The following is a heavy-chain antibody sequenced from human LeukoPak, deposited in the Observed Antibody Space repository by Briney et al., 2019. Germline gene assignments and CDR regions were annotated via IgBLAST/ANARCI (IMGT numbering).Heavy chain of an antibody. V-gene: IGHV4-30-2*01. CDR3: ARGAVAGKMSWFDP. J-gene: IGHJ5*02. Sequence: SETLSLTCAVSGGSISSGGYSWSWIRQPPGKGLEWIGYIYHSGSTYYNPSLKSRVTISVDRSKNQFSLKLSSVTAADTAMYYCARGAVAGKMSWFDPWGQGTLVTVSS. CDR2: IYHSGST. CDR1: GGSISSGGYS. D-gene: IGHD6-19*01.